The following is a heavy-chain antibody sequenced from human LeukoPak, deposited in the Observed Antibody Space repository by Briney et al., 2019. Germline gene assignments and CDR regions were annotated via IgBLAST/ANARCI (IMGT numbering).Heavy chain of an antibody. CDR2: IYHSGST. J-gene: IGHJ4*02. CDR1: GGSIRSYY. V-gene: IGHV4-59*01. CDR3: ARGTRGSRLTQFEY. D-gene: IGHD3-10*01. Sequence: SETLSLTCTVSGGSIRSYYWSWIRQPPGKGLEWIGYIYHSGSTNYNPSLKSRVTISVDTSKNQFSLKLSSVTAADTAVYYCARGTRGSRLTQFEYWGQGTLVTVSS.